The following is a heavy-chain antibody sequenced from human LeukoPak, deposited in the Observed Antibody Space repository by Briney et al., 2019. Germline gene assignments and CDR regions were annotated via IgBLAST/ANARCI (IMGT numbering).Heavy chain of an antibody. V-gene: IGHV2-5*02. D-gene: IGHD6-19*01. CDR1: GFSLSTSGVG. CDR3: AHRWGWGYSSGWYRDEYFQH. CDR2: IYWDDDK. Sequence: SGPTLVKPTQTLTLTCTFSGFSLSTSGVGVGWIRQPPGKALEWLALIYWDDDKRYSPSLKSRLTITKDTSKNRVVLTMTNMDPVDTATYYCAHRWGWGYSSGWYRDEYFQHWGQGTLVTVSS. J-gene: IGHJ1*01.